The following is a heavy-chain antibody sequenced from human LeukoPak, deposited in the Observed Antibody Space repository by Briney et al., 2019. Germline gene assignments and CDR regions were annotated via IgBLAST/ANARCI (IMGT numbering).Heavy chain of an antibody. V-gene: IGHV4-30-2*01. CDR2: IYHSGST. Sequence: KPSQTLSLTCAASGGSISSGGYSWSWIRQPPGKGLEWIGYIYHSGSTYYNPSLKSRVTISVDRSKNQFSLKLSSVTAADTAVYYCARGSDDSSGGGFDPWGQGTLVTVSS. J-gene: IGHJ5*02. CDR1: GGSISSGGYS. CDR3: ARGSDDSSGGGFDP. D-gene: IGHD3-22*01.